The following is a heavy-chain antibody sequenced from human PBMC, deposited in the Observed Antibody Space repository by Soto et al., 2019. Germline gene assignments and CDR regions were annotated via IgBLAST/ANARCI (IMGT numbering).Heavy chain of an antibody. Sequence: QVQLVQSGAEVKKPGSSVKVSCKASGGTFSSYTISWVRQAPGQGLEWMGRIIPILGIANYAQKFQGRVTITADKSTSTAYMELRRLRSEDTAVYYCARWSIAVAGYYFDYWGQGTLVTVSS. J-gene: IGHJ4*02. D-gene: IGHD6-19*01. CDR1: GGTFSSYT. V-gene: IGHV1-69*02. CDR3: ARWSIAVAGYYFDY. CDR2: IIPILGIA.